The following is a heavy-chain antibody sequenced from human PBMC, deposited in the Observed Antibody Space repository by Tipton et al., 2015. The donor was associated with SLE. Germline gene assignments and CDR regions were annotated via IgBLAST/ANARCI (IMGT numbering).Heavy chain of an antibody. Sequence: QSGPEVKKPGSSVKVSCKASGGTFSSYAISWVRQAPGQGLEWMGGIIPIFGTANYAQKFQGRVTITADESTSTAYMELSSLRSEDTAVYYCASKSSSWAPFDYWGQGTLVTVSS. CDR3: ASKSSSWAPFDY. D-gene: IGHD6-13*01. J-gene: IGHJ4*02. CDR2: IIPIFGTA. V-gene: IGHV1-69*01. CDR1: GGTFSSYA.